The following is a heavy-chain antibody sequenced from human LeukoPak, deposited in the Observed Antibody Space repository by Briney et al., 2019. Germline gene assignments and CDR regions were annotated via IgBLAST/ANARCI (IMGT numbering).Heavy chain of an antibody. V-gene: IGHV3-9*01. CDR2: ISTNSRDI. D-gene: IGHD6-13*01. CDR1: GFSFDNYG. J-gene: IGHJ4*02. Sequence: PTGRSLRLSCAAFGFSFDNYGMHSVREAPGRGLEWVSGISTNSRDIDYADSVKGRFIISRDNAKSSLYLEMYSLRAEDTALYYCVRGRVDSSTWYVLDHWGQGTLVTVSS. CDR3: VRGRVDSSTWYVLDH.